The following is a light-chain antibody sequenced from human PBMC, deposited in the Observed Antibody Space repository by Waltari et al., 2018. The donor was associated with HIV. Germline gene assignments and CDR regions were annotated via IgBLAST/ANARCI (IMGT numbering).Light chain of an antibody. Sequence: QSALTQPASVSGSPGQSINFSCTGTSSDVGGYNLVSWYQQHPGKAPKLMIYEVSKRPSVVSTRFSGAKSGNTASLTISGLQAEDEADYHCCSYAGTSDVFGTGTKVTVL. CDR2: EVS. CDR1: SSDVGGYNL. V-gene: IGLV2-23*02. J-gene: IGLJ1*01. CDR3: CSYAGTSDV.